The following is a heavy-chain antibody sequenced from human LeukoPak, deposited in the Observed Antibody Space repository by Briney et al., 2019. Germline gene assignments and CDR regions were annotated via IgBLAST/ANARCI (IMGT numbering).Heavy chain of an antibody. J-gene: IGHJ6*02. CDR3: ARRPSYYYYGMDV. CDR2: IYYSGNT. Sequence: PSETLSLTCTVSGGSISSGDYYWSWIRQPPGRGLEWIGYIYYSGNTYYNASPKSRVTISADTSKDQFSLKLSSVTAADTAVYFCARRPSYYYYGMDVWGQGTTVTVSS. V-gene: IGHV4-30-4*01. CDR1: GGSISSGDYY.